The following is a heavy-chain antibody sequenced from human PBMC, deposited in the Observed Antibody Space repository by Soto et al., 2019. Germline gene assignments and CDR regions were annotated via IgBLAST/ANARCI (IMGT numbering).Heavy chain of an antibody. D-gene: IGHD2-2*01. V-gene: IGHV3-30-3*01. CDR1: GFTFSSYA. CDR3: ARGNPRYCSSTSCSPGHLYYYGMDV. CDR2: ISYDGSNK. Sequence: QVQLVESGGGVVQPGRSLRLSCAASGFTFSSYAMHWVRQAPGKGLEWVAVISYDGSNKYYADSVKGRFTISRDNSKNPLYLQMNSLRDEDTAVYYSARGNPRYCSSTSCSPGHLYYYGMDVWGQGTTVTVSS. J-gene: IGHJ6*02.